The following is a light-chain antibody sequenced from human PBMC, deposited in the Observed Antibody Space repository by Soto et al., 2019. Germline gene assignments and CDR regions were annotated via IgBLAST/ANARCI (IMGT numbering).Light chain of an antibody. J-gene: IGKJ1*01. V-gene: IGKV3-15*01. Sequence: ETVMTQSPATLSVSPGERGTLSCRASLSVSSSLAWYQQKPGQAPRLLIYGASTRATGVPARFSGSGSGTEFTLTISSLQSEDFAVYHCQQYNNWPPAFGQGTKVEIK. CDR1: LSVSSS. CDR2: GAS. CDR3: QQYNNWPPA.